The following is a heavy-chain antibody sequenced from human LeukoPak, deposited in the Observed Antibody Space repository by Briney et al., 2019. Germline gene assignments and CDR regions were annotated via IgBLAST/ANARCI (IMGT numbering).Heavy chain of an antibody. J-gene: IGHJ4*02. CDR2: IWSDGSDK. D-gene: IGHD3-16*01. Sequence: PGRSLRLSCAASGFTFSNYGMHWVRQAPGKGLEWVAVIWSDGSDKYYADSVKGRFTISRDNSKNTLYLHMNSVRAEDTAVYYCARRGSGIYCFDYWGQGTLGTVSS. CDR1: GFTFSNYG. V-gene: IGHV3-33*01. CDR3: ARRGSGIYCFDY.